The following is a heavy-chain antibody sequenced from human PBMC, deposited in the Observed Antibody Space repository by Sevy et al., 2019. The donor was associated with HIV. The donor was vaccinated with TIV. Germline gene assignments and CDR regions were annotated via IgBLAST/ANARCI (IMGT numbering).Heavy chain of an antibody. Sequence: SETLSLTCTVSGGSFGSSSYYWNWIRQPAGKGLEWIGRIYTSGTTNYNPSLKSRVTMSVDTSKSQFSLKLSSVTAAVTAVYYRAGRIAVAAFDYWGQGNLVTVSS. CDR3: AGRIAVAAFDY. V-gene: IGHV4-61*02. J-gene: IGHJ4*02. D-gene: IGHD6-19*01. CDR2: IYTSGTT. CDR1: GGSFGSSSYY.